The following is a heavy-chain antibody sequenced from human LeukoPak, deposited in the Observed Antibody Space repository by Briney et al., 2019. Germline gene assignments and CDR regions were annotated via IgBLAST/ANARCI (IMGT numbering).Heavy chain of an antibody. D-gene: IGHD3-22*01. CDR1: GGSFSGYY. J-gene: IGHJ4*02. CDR2: INHSGST. V-gene: IGHV4-34*01. Sequence: PSETLSLTCAVYGGSFSGYYWSWIRQTPGKGLEWIGEINHSGSTNYNPSLKSRVTISVDTSKNQFSLKLSSVTAADTAVYYCASGVYYYDSSGYVSNYFDYWGQGTLVTVSS. CDR3: ASGVYYYDSSGYVSNYFDY.